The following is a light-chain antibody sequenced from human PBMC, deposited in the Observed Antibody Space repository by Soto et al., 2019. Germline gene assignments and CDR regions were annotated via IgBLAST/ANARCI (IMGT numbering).Light chain of an antibody. CDR3: LQYQSYWT. V-gene: IGKV1-5*03. J-gene: IGKJ1*01. CDR2: QAS. Sequence: DIQMTQSPSTLSASVGDRVSITCRASQSISRQLAWYQQKPGKAPNLLIYQASNLETGAPSRFTGSGSGTEFPLTISSLQPDDLATYYCLQYQSYWTFGQGTKVEVK. CDR1: QSISRQ.